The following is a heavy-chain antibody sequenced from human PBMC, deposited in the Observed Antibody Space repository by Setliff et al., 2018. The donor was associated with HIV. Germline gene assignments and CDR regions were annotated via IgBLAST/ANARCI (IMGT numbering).Heavy chain of an antibody. J-gene: IGHJ4*02. CDR2: IIPIFGTA. D-gene: IGHD4-17*01. Sequence: ASVKVSCKASGGTFSSYAISWVRQAPGQGLEWMGGIIPIFGTANYAQKFQGRVTITADESTSTAYMELSRLKSDDTAVYFCATFDYGHSLGKIDYWGQGTLVTVSS. V-gene: IGHV1-69*13. CDR3: ATFDYGHSLGKIDY. CDR1: GGTFSSYA.